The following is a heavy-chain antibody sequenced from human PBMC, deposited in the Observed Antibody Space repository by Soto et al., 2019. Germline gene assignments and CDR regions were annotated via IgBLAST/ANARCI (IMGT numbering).Heavy chain of an antibody. Sequence: GSLRLSGAASGLTFSRYAMSGVRQAPGKGLEWVSAISGSGGSTYYADSVKGRFTISRDNSKNTLYLQMNSLRAEDTAVYYCAKETYYYMDVWGKGTTVTVSS. V-gene: IGHV3-23*01. J-gene: IGHJ6*03. CDR2: ISGSGGST. CDR3: AKETYYYMDV. CDR1: GLTFSRYA.